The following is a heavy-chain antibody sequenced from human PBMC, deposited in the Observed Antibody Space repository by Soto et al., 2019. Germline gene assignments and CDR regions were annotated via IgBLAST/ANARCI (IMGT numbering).Heavy chain of an antibody. CDR1: GYTFNTYT. Sequence: ASVKVSCKASGYTFNTYTMHWVRQAPGQRLEWMGWINAGNGDTKYSQKFQDRVTITKDTSASTAYMELSSLRSEDTAVYYCARVRHSSTWYEVGDYWGQGALVTVSS. D-gene: IGHD6-13*01. CDR3: ARVRHSSTWYEVGDY. V-gene: IGHV1-3*01. CDR2: INAGNGDT. J-gene: IGHJ4*02.